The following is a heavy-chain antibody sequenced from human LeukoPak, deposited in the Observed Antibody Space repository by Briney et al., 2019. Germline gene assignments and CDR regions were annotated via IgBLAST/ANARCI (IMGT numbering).Heavy chain of an antibody. CDR3: ARGPRGFDP. CDR1: GGSFSGYY. V-gene: IGHV4-34*01. J-gene: IGHJ5*02. CDR2: INHSGST. Sequence: SETLSLTCAVYGGSFSGYYWSWIRQPPGKGLEWIGEINHSGSTNYNPSLKSRVTTSVDTSKNQFSLKLSSVTAADTAVYYCARGPRGFDPWGQGTLVTVSS.